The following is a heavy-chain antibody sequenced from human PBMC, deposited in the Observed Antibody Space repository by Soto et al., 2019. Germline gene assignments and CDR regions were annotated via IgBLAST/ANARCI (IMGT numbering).Heavy chain of an antibody. CDR2: IYYSGST. D-gene: IGHD1-7*01. CDR3: ARGTGTTRIFDY. J-gene: IGHJ4*02. V-gene: IGHV4-59*01. CDR1: GGSISSYY. Sequence: SETLSLTCTVSGGSISSYYWSWIRQPPGKGLEWIGYIYYSGSTNYNPSLKSRVTISVDTSKNQFSLKLSSVTAADTAVYYCARGTGTTRIFDYWGQGTLVTVS.